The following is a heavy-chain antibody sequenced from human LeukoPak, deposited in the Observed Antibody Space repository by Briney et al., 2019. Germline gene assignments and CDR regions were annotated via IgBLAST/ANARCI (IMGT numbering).Heavy chain of an antibody. CDR2: INHSGST. V-gene: IGHV4-34*01. CDR3: ARGGVYSSSSPFDY. Sequence: SETLSLTGAVYGGSFSGYYWSWIRQPPGKGLEWIGEINHSGSTNYNPSLKSRVTISVDTSKNQFSQKLSSVTAADTAVYYCARGGVYSSSSPFDYWGQGTLVTVSS. D-gene: IGHD6-6*01. J-gene: IGHJ4*02. CDR1: GGSFSGYY.